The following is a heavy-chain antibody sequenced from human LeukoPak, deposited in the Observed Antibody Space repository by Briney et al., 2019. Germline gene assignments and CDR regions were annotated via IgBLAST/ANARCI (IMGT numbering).Heavy chain of an antibody. CDR3: AREGGGAEAAFDF. CDR2: ISYSGST. V-gene: IGHV4-59*12. D-gene: IGHD6-19*01. CDR1: GGSISGYY. J-gene: IGHJ4*02. Sequence: PSETLSLTCTVSGGSISGYYWSWIRQPPGKGLEWIGYISYSGSTNYNPSLKSRVTMSVDTSKNQFSLQLNSVTPDDTALYYCAREGGGAEAAFDFWGQGTLVTVSS.